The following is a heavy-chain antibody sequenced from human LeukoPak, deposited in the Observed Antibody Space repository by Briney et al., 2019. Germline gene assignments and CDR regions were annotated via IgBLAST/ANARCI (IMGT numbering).Heavy chain of an antibody. CDR1: GGSISSSSYF. V-gene: IGHV4-39*01. CDR2: ISDSGST. Sequence: PSETLSLTCTVSGGSISSSSYFCGWIRQSPGRGLEWIATISDSGSTYYNPSLTSRVTISVDTSKNQFSLKLSSVTAADTAVYYCARRRYYFDSSGYEYYFHYWGQGTLVTVSS. CDR3: ARRRYYFDSSGYEYYFHY. J-gene: IGHJ4*02. D-gene: IGHD3-22*01.